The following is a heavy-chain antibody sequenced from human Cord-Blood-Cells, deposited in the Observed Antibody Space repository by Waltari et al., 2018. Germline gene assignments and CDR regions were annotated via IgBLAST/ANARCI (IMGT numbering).Heavy chain of an antibody. Sequence: QITLKESDPSQVKSPQTLPLTSPFSAFSPSTCVVDGGWRRQPPGKALEWLAIIYWDDDKLYSPSLKSRLTTTKNTSKNQVVLTMTNRDPVDTATYYCAHGEYSSSSSVLGYWGQGTLVTVSS. J-gene: IGHJ4*02. CDR3: AHGEYSSSSSVLGY. V-gene: IGHV2-5*02. CDR2: IYWDDDK. CDR1: AFSPSTCVVD. D-gene: IGHD6-6*01.